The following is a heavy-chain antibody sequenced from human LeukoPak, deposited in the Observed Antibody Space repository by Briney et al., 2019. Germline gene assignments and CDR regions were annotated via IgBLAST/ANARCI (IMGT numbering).Heavy chain of an antibody. CDR3: AARCDSGYLDYYFDY. V-gene: IGHV4-30-2*01. Sequence: SETLSLTCTVSGGSISSGGYYWSWIRQPPGKGLEWIGYIYHSGSTYYNPSLKSRVTISVDRSKNQFSLKLSSVTAADTAVYYCAARCDSGYLDYYFDYWGQGTLVTVSS. CDR2: IYHSGST. J-gene: IGHJ4*02. D-gene: IGHD3-22*01. CDR1: GGSISSGGYY.